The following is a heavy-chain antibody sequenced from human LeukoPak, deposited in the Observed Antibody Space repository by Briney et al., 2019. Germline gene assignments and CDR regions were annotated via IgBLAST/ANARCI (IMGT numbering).Heavy chain of an antibody. J-gene: IGHJ4*02. CDR2: ISWNSGSI. CDR3: AKAPYRGVRGAPDY. V-gene: IGHV3-9*01. D-gene: IGHD3-10*01. Sequence: GGSLRLSFAASGFTFSSYNMNWVRQAPGKGLEWVSGISWNSGSIGYADSVKGRFTISRDNAKNSLYLQMNSLRAEDTALYYCAKAPYRGVRGAPDYWGQGTLVTVSS. CDR1: GFTFSSYN.